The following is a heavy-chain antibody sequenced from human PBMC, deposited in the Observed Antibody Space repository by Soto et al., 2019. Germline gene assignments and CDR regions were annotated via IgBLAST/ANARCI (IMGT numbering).Heavy chain of an antibody. J-gene: IGHJ6*02. V-gene: IGHV1-2*02. Sequence: ASVKVSCKASGYTFTGYYVHWVRQAPGQGLEWMGWINPNSGDTYLAQRFQGRVTMNRDTSIGTAYMELRGLTSDDTTEYYCAKGGAIVAAGTRVYLYNAMDVWGQGTTVTVSS. CDR1: GYTFTGYY. D-gene: IGHD1-26*01. CDR3: AKGGAIVAAGTRVYLYNAMDV. CDR2: INPNSGDT.